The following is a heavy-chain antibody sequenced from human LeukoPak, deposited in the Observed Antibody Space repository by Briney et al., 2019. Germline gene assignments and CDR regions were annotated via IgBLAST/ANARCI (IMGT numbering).Heavy chain of an antibody. Sequence: GASVKVSCKASGYTFTSYDINWVRQATGQGLEWMGWMNPNSGNTGHAQKFQGRVTMTRNTSISTAYMELSSLRSEDTAVYYCARVWSADAFDIWGQGTMVTVSS. V-gene: IGHV1-8*01. J-gene: IGHJ3*02. CDR3: ARVWSADAFDI. CDR1: GYTFTSYD. CDR2: MNPNSGNT. D-gene: IGHD3-3*01.